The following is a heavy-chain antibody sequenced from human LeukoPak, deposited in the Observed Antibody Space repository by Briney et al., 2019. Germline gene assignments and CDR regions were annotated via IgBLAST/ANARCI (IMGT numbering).Heavy chain of an antibody. J-gene: IGHJ4*02. CDR1: GYRFTSYD. D-gene: IGHD2-2*01. CDR3: ARDGPTAAPFDY. CDR2: INPSGGST. Sequence: ASVKVSCKASGYRFTSYDMHWVRQAPGQGLEWMGIINPSGGSTSYAQRFQGRVAMTRDTSATTVYMEVNSLTSEDTAVYFCARDGPTAAPFDYWGQGTLVTVSS. V-gene: IGHV1-46*01.